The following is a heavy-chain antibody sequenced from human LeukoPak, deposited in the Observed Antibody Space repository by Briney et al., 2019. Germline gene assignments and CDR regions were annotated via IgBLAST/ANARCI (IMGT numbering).Heavy chain of an antibody. CDR1: RYTFTSYD. CDR2: MNPNSGNT. J-gene: IGHJ4*02. V-gene: IGHV1-8*01. D-gene: IGHD3-3*01. Sequence: ASVKVSCKASRYTFTSYDINWVRQATGQGLEWMGWMNPNSGNTGYAQKFQGGVTMTRNTSTSTAYMELSSLRSEDTAVYYCARGKYYDFWSGYYFSGGLDYWGQGTLVTVSS. CDR3: ARGKYYDFWSGYYFSGGLDY.